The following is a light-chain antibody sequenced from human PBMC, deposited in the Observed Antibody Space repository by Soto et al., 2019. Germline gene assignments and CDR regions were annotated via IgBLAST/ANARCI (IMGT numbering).Light chain of an antibody. CDR2: GAS. J-gene: IGKJ1*01. Sequence: EIVLTQSPGTLSLSPGERATFSCRASQSVSSSYIAWYQQKPGQAPRLLIYGASNRATGIPDRFSGSGSGTDFTLTISRLEPEEFAVYYCQQYGSSGTFGQGTKVDIK. V-gene: IGKV3-20*01. CDR1: QSVSSSY. CDR3: QQYGSSGT.